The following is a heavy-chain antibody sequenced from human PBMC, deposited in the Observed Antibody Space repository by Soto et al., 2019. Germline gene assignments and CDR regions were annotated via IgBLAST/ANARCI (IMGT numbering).Heavy chain of an antibody. CDR3: AKDQFFFDVFGVVAIDY. V-gene: IGHV3-23*01. J-gene: IGHJ4*02. D-gene: IGHD3-3*01. Sequence: GGSLRLSCAASGFTFSSYAMSWVRQAPGKGLEWVSAISGSGGSTYYADSVKGRFTISRDNSKNTLYLQMNSLRAEDTAVYYCAKDQFFFDVFGVVAIDYWGQGTLVTVSS. CDR1: GFTFSSYA. CDR2: ISGSGGST.